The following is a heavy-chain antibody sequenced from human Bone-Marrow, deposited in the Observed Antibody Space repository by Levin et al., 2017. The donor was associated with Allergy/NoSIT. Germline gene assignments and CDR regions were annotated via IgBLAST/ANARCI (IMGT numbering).Heavy chain of an antibody. CDR2: ISGSGAIT. D-gene: IGHD3-22*01. CDR1: GFTFGLYA. CDR3: ARDYYDTTGYYYNDY. V-gene: IGHV3-23*01. J-gene: IGHJ4*01. Sequence: GGSLRLSCAASGFTFGLYAMSWVRQAPGKGLEWVSAISGSGAITYYADSVKGRFTISRDNSENTLYLQMNSLRAEDKAVYYCARDYYDTTGYYYNDYWGHGILVTVSS.